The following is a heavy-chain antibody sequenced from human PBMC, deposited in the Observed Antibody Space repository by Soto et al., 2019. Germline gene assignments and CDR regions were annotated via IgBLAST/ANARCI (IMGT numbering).Heavy chain of an antibody. D-gene: IGHD1-20*01. Sequence: EVQLLESGGGLVQPGGSLRLSCAASGFTFSSYAMSWVRQAPGKGLEWVSAISGSGGSTYYADSVKGRFTISRENSKNTLYLQLNSLRAEDTAVYYWAKDGYNWNPMGEFDYWGQGTLVTVSS. V-gene: IGHV3-23*01. J-gene: IGHJ4*02. CDR3: AKDGYNWNPMGEFDY. CDR2: ISGSGGST. CDR1: GFTFSSYA.